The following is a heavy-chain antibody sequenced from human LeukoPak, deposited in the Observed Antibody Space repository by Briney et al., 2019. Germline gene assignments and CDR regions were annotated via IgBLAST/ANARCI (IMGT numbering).Heavy chain of an antibody. Sequence: GASVKVSCKASGGTFSSYAISWVRQAPGQGLEWMGRIIPILGIANYAQKFQGRVTITADKSTSTAYMELSSLRSEDTAVYYCARGRMVRGVIIKYYFGYWGQGTLVTVSS. J-gene: IGHJ4*02. CDR1: GGTFSSYA. CDR3: ARGRMVRGVIIKYYFGY. CDR2: IIPILGIA. D-gene: IGHD3-10*01. V-gene: IGHV1-69*04.